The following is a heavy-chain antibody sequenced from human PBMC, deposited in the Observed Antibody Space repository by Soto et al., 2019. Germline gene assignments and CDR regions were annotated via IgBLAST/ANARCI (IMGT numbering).Heavy chain of an antibody. J-gene: IGHJ5*02. CDR2: IYYGGNT. V-gene: IGHV4-59*01. CDR3: ARARYTTGWYYFDT. CDR1: GGSMSSYY. D-gene: IGHD6-19*01. Sequence: SETLSLTCTVSGGSMSSYYWSWIRQPPGKGLEWIGYIYYGGNTNYNPSLKSRVTISLDTSKNQFSLKLSSVTAADTAVYYCARARYTTGWYYFDTWGQGTLVTVSS.